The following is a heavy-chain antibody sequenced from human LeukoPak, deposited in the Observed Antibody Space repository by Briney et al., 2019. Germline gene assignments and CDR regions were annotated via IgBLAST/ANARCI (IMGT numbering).Heavy chain of an antibody. J-gene: IGHJ6*03. V-gene: IGHV4-61*08. CDR1: GGSISSGDYY. CDR3: ARGGHSSSWYGYYYMDV. Sequence: SETLSLTCTVSGGSISSGDYYWSWIRQPPGKGLEWIGYIYYSGSTNYNPSLKSRVTISVDTSKNQFSLKLSSVTAADTAVYYCARGGHSSSWYGYYYMDVWGKGTTVTVSS. D-gene: IGHD6-13*01. CDR2: IYYSGST.